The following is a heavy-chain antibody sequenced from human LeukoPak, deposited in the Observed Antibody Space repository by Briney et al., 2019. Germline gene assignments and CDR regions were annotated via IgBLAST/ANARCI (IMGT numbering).Heavy chain of an antibody. D-gene: IGHD6-6*01. CDR1: GFTFSSYA. J-gene: IGHJ4*02. Sequence: GGSLRLSCAASGFTFSSYAMHWVRQAPGKGLEYVSAISSNGGSTYYANSVKGRFTISRDNSKNTLYLQMNSLRAEDTAVYYCAKAMSIAARLGYWGQGTLVTVSS. CDR2: ISSNGGST. V-gene: IGHV3-64*01. CDR3: AKAMSIAARLGY.